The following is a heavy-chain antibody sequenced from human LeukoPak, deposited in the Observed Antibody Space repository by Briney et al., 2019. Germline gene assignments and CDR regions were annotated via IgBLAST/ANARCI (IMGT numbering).Heavy chain of an antibody. CDR2: ISSNGGST. V-gene: IGHV3-64D*06. CDR3: VKQGGFGPHWYFDL. CDR1: GFSNYA. D-gene: IGHD3-10*01. Sequence: PGGSLRLSCSASGFSNYAMHWVRQAPGKGLEYVSSISSNGGSTYHADSVKGRFTISRDNSKNTLYLQMSSLRPEDTAVYYCVKQGGFGPHWYFDLLGRGTLVTVSS. J-gene: IGHJ2*01.